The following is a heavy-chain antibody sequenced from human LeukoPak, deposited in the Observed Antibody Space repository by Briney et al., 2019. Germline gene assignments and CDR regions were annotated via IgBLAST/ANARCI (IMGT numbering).Heavy chain of an antibody. V-gene: IGHV1-2*02. Sequence: ASVKASCKASGYTFTGYYMHWVRQAPGQGLEWMGWINPNSVGINYAQKFQGRVTMTRDTSISTAYMELSRLRSDDTAVYYCARNYDFWSGYYPSYWGQGTLVIVSS. CDR3: ARNYDFWSGYYPSY. J-gene: IGHJ4*02. CDR2: INPNSVGI. D-gene: IGHD3-3*01. CDR1: GYTFTGYY.